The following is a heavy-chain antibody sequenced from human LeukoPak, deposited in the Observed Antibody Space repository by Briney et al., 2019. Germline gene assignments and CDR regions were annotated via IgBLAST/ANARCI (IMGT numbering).Heavy chain of an antibody. CDR3: AREGTAGTNLNWFDP. V-gene: IGHV4-4*07. J-gene: IGHJ5*02. CDR2: IYTSGST. Sequence: PSETLSLTCTVSGDSISNYFWSWIRQPAGKGLEWIGRIYTSGSTDYNPSLKSRVTMSVDTSKNQFPLKLSSVTAADTAVYYCAREGTAGTNLNWFDPWGQGTLVTVSS. D-gene: IGHD1-1*01. CDR1: GDSISNYF.